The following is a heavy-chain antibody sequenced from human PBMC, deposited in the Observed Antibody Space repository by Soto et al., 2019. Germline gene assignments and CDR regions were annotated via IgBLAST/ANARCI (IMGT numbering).Heavy chain of an antibody. Sequence: PSETLSLTCTVSGGSISSYYWSWIRPPPGKGLEWIGYIYYSGSTNYNPSLKSRLTIPVHTSKHQLPLRLSSVTAADSSVYCCARRGYSGYDFGWFDPWGQGTLVTVSS. V-gene: IGHV4-59*08. CDR2: IYYSGST. CDR1: GGSISSYY. J-gene: IGHJ5*02. CDR3: ARRGYSGYDFGWFDP. D-gene: IGHD5-12*01.